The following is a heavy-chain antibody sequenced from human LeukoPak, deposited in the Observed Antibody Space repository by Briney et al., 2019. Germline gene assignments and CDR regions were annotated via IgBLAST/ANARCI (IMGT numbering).Heavy chain of an antibody. V-gene: IGHV1-24*01. Sequence: ASVKVSCKVSGYTLTELSMHWVRQAPGKGLEWMGGFDPEDGETIYAQKFQGRVTMTEDTSTDTAYMELSSLRSENTAVYYWATAQGPYSSPPNFDYWGQGTLVTVSS. CDR1: GYTLTELS. CDR3: ATAQGPYSSPPNFDY. CDR2: FDPEDGET. J-gene: IGHJ4*02. D-gene: IGHD6-13*01.